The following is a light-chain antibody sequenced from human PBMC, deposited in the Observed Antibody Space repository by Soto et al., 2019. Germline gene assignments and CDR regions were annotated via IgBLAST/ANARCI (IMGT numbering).Light chain of an antibody. Sequence: QSVLTQPASVSGSPGQSIIISCIGTSSDVGAYDYVSWYQHHPGKAPKLMIYDVSNRPSGVSNRFSGSKSGNTASLTISGLQADDEADYYCSSHTSTSTPPYVFGTGTKVTVL. CDR2: DVS. CDR1: SSDVGAYDY. V-gene: IGLV2-14*03. CDR3: SSHTSTSTPPYV. J-gene: IGLJ1*01.